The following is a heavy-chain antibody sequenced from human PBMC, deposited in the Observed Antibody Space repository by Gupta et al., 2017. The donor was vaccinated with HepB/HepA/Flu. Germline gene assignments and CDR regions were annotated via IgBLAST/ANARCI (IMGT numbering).Heavy chain of an antibody. J-gene: IGHJ4*02. V-gene: IGHV1-69*01. Sequence: QVQLLQSGAEVKKPGSSVKVSCKASGGTFTYYHPHWLRQAPGQGIEWMGGILPIFDTTNYAQKFQGRVTITADESTSTAYMELSGLRSEDTAVYYCAATLGYCSSRTSCYRNHADVDYWGQGTLVTVSS. D-gene: IGHD2-2*01. CDR3: AATLGYCSSRTSCYRNHADVDY. CDR2: ILPIFDTT. CDR1: GGTFTYYH.